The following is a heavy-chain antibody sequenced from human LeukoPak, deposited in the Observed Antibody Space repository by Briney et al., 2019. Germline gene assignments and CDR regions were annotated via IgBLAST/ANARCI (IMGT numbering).Heavy chain of an antibody. CDR1: GFTFSSYE. Sequence: GGSLRLSCAASGFTFSSYEMNWVRKAPGKGLEWVSYISSSGSTIYYADSVKGRFTISRDNAKNSLYLQMNSLRAEDTAVYYCARTVAGTFSFWFDPWGQGTLVTVSS. V-gene: IGHV3-48*03. D-gene: IGHD6-19*01. CDR3: ARTVAGTFSFWFDP. J-gene: IGHJ5*02. CDR2: ISSSGSTI.